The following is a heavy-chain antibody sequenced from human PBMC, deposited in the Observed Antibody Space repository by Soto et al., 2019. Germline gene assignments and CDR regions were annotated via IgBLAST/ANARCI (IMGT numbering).Heavy chain of an antibody. CDR1: GYTFTGHY. Sequence: ASVKVSCKASGYTFTGHYIHWVRQAPEQGPEWMGEIGPESGATRYAQKFQGRVTMTRDMSITTVYMELNNLSPDGTAVYYCGRGRSGQIVVFYWGQGTPVTVSS. D-gene: IGHD1-26*01. V-gene: IGHV1-2*02. CDR2: IGPESGAT. J-gene: IGHJ4*02. CDR3: GRGRSGQIVVFY.